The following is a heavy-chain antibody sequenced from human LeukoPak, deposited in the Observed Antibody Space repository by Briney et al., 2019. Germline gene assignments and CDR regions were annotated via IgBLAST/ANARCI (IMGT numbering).Heavy chain of an antibody. D-gene: IGHD5-18*01. CDR1: GFIFSSYA. CDR2: ISSSGGST. V-gene: IGHV3-23*01. J-gene: IGHJ4*02. CDR3: ASGYSYGYDAFF. Sequence: GGSLRLSCAASGFIFSSYAMNWVRQAPGKGLEWVSAISSSGGSTYYADSVKGRFTISRDNSKNTLYLQMNSLRAEDTAVYYCASGYSYGYDAFFWGQGTLVTVSS.